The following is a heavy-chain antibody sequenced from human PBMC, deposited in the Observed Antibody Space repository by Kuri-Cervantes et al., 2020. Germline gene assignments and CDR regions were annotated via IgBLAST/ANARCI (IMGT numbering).Heavy chain of an antibody. Sequence: GSLRLSCNVSGASISNHYWSWNRQAPGKGLEWVGYVFYTGSTNYHASLKSRVTISVDAYKNQFSLKLSSVTAADTAVYYCARRDSSGWYLTYFDYWGQGTLVTVSS. CDR2: VFYTGST. CDR3: ARRDSSGWYLTYFDY. D-gene: IGHD6-19*01. CDR1: GASISNHY. V-gene: IGHV4-59*08. J-gene: IGHJ4*02.